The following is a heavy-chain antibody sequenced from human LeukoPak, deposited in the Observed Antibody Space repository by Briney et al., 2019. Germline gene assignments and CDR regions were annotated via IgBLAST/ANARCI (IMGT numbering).Heavy chain of an antibody. CDR3: ARESADYYDSSGYYDY. Sequence: ASVKVSCKASGYTFTSYYMHWVRQAPGQGLEWMGIINPSGGSTSYAQKFQGRVTMTRDTSTSTVYMELSSLRSEDTAVYYCARESADYYDSSGYYDYWGQGTLVTVSS. CDR2: INPSGGST. CDR1: GYTFTSYY. D-gene: IGHD3-22*01. V-gene: IGHV1-46*01. J-gene: IGHJ4*02.